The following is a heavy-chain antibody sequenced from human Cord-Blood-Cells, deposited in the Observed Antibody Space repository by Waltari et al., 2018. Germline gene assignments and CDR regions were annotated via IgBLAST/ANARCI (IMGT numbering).Heavy chain of an antibody. V-gene: IGHV3-30*18. CDR3: AKDLGYSSGWYPLYYYYYGMDV. CDR2: ISYDGSNK. J-gene: IGHJ6*02. CDR1: AFPSRRYG. Sequence: QVQLVESVGGVVQPGRSLRLSCAAPAFPSRRYGLHWVRQAPGKWLCWVAVISYDGSNKYYADSVKGRFTISRDNSKNTLYLQMNSLRAEDTAVYYCAKDLGYSSGWYPLYYYYYGMDVWGQGTTVTVSS. D-gene: IGHD6-19*01.